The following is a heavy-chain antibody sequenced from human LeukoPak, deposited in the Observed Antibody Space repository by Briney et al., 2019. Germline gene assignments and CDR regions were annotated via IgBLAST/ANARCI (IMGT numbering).Heavy chain of an antibody. J-gene: IGHJ6*02. CDR1: AFTFSSAW. V-gene: IGHV3-15*01. CDR2: IKSKTDGGTT. D-gene: IGHD1-26*01. CDR3: AREIVGATYRGYYYGMDV. Sequence: GGALRLSCAASAFTFSSAWMSWVRQAPGKGLEWVARIKSKTDGGTTDYAAPVKGRFTISRDDSKNTLYLQMNSLKTEDTAVYYCAREIVGATYRGYYYGMDVWGQGTTVTVSS.